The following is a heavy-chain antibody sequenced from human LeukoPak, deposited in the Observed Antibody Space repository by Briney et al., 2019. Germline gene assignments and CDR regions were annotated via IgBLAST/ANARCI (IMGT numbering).Heavy chain of an antibody. CDR2: MNPNSGNT. Sequence: ASVKVSCKASGYTFTSYDINWVRQATGQGLEWMGWMNPNSGNTGYAQKFQGRVTITRNTSISTAYMELSSLRSEDTAVYYCARAGRITIFGVVIIGNNWFDPGGQGTLVTVS. D-gene: IGHD3-3*01. J-gene: IGHJ5*02. CDR1: GYTFTSYD. CDR3: ARAGRITIFGVVIIGNNWFDP. V-gene: IGHV1-8*03.